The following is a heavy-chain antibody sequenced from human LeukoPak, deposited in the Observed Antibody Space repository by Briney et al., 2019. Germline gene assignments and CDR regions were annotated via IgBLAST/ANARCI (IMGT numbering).Heavy chain of an antibody. CDR3: ARSRSFTYYYDSSGYNFVDAFDI. Sequence: PGGSLRLSCAASGFTFSSYGIHWVRQAPGKGLEWVAFIRYDGSNKYHADSVKGRFTISRDNSKNTVYLQMNSLRSEDTAVYYCARSRSFTYYYDSSGYNFVDAFDIWGQGTMVTVSS. J-gene: IGHJ3*02. CDR1: GFTFSSYG. D-gene: IGHD3-22*01. CDR2: IRYDGSNK. V-gene: IGHV3-30*02.